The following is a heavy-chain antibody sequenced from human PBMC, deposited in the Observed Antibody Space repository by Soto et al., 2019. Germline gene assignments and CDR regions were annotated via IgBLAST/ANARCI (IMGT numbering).Heavy chain of an antibody. CDR1: GYTFTKYG. CDR2: ISGSSGNA. V-gene: IGHV1-18*01. CDR3: AREMAGLGGEYDY. Sequence: QVQLVQSGAEVKIPGASVKVSCKTSGYTFTKYGVGWVRQAPGQGLEWMGWISGSSGNANYAEKVQGRITLTTDTSTSTAYIELRSLRSDDPAVYYCAREMAGLGGEYDYWGQGTLVTVSS. J-gene: IGHJ4*02. D-gene: IGHD3-16*01.